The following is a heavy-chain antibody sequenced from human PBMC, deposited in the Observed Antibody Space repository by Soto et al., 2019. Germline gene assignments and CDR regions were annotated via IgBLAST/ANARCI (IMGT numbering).Heavy chain of an antibody. J-gene: IGHJ5*02. CDR2: INPDNSNT. Sequence: QVPLVQSGAEVKKPGASVKVPCKASGYNFTDYARHWVRQAPGQGLEWMGWINPDNSNTKYSQKFQGRVTISSDTSANTAYMELRSLTSEDTAVYYCAVVFYYYGSGSDSWGQGTLVIASS. V-gene: IGHV1-3*01. CDR1: GYNFTDYA. D-gene: IGHD3-10*01. CDR3: AVVFYYYGSGSDS.